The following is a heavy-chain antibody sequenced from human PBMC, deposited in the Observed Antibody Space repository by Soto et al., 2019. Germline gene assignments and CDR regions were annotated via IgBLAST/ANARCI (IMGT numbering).Heavy chain of an antibody. CDR3: ARGRYGDY. D-gene: IGHD1-1*01. J-gene: IGHJ4*02. V-gene: IGHV1-18*01. CDR2: ISAHNGNT. CDR1: GYTFTSYG. Sequence: QVHLVQAGGKVKKPGASVKVSCKASGYTFTSYGITWVRQAPGQGLEWMGWISAHNGNTDYAQKLQGRVIVTRDTSTSTAYMELRSPRSDDTAVYYCARGRYGDYWGQGALVTVSS.